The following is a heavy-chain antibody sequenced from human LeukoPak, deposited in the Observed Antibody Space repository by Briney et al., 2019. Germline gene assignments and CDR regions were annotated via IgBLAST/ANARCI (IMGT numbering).Heavy chain of an antibody. D-gene: IGHD6-19*01. CDR2: ISYDGSKK. J-gene: IGHJ4*02. CDR1: GFTFSSYA. V-gene: IGHV3-30-3*01. CDR3: ARVLYTSGWFGTFAY. Sequence: PGGSLRLSCVASGFTFSSYALHWVRQAPGKGLEWVAVISYDGSKKYYADSVKGRFTISRDSSENTLYLEMSSLRADDTAVYYCARVLYTSGWFGTFAYWGQGTLVTVSS.